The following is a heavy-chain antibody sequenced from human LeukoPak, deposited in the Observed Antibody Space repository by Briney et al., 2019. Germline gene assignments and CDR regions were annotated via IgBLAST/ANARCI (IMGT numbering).Heavy chain of an antibody. D-gene: IGHD3-22*01. V-gene: IGHV4-34*01. CDR2: INHSGST. J-gene: IGHJ3*02. CDR1: GGSFSGYY. CDR3: AREEVYDREYAFDI. Sequence: SETLSLTCAVYGGSFSGYYWSWIRQPPGKGLEWIGEINHSGSTNYNPSLKSRVTMSVDTSKNQFSLKLSSVTAADTAVYYCAREEVYDREYAFDIWGQGTMVTVSS.